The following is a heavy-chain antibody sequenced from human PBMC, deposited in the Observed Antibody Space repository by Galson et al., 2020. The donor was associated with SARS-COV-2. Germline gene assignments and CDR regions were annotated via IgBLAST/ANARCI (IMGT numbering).Heavy chain of an antibody. Sequence: GESLKISCAASGFTFSSYAMHWVRQAPGKGLEWVAVISYDGSNKYYADSVKGRFTISRDNSKNTLYLQMNSLRAEDTAVYYCAKGGAYSYGYFDPWCQGTLVTVSS. D-gene: IGHD5-18*01. V-gene: IGHV3-30*01. CDR3: AKGGAYSYGYFDP. J-gene: IGHJ5*02. CDR2: ISYDGSNK. CDR1: GFTFSSYA.